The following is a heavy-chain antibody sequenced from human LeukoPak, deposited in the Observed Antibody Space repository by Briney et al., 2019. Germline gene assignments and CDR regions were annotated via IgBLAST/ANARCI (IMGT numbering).Heavy chain of an antibody. D-gene: IGHD6-13*01. CDR1: GGSISSSSYY. V-gene: IGHV4-39*07. CDR2: IYYSGST. J-gene: IGHJ6*03. Sequence: PSETLSLTCTVSGGSISSSSYYWGGIRHPPGKGLEWIGSIYYSGSTYYNPSLKSRVTISVDTSKNQFSLKLSSVTAADTAVYYCARAGIGSSASVYYYYYYMDVWGKGTTVTVSS. CDR3: ARAGIGSSASVYYYYYYMDV.